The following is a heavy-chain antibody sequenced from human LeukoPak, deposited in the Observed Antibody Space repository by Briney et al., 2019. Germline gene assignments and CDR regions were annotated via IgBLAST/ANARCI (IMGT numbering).Heavy chain of an antibody. CDR1: GFTFSSYA. D-gene: IGHD3-22*01. CDR3: ARDGDKYYYDSSGYYYEY. J-gene: IGHJ4*02. Sequence: GRSLRLSCAASGFTFSSYAMHWVRQASGKGLEWVAVISYDGSNKYYADSVKGRFTISRDNSKNTLYLQMNSLRAEDTAVYYCARDGDKYYYDSSGYYYEYWGQGTLVTVSS. V-gene: IGHV3-30*01. CDR2: ISYDGSNK.